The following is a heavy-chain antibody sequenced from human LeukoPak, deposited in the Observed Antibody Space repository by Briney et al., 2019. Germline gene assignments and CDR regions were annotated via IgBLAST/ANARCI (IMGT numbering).Heavy chain of an antibody. CDR1: GGSISRYY. V-gene: IGHV4-4*09. Sequence: SETLSLTCTVSGGSISRYYWNWTRQSPGKGLEWIGYIYHTGSTSYNPSLKSRVIISVDTSKNQFSLNLTSVTAADTAVYYCARMPRDCSSSSCPLRYWGQGTLVTVSA. D-gene: IGHD2-21*01. J-gene: IGHJ4*02. CDR2: IYHTGST. CDR3: ARMPRDCSSSSCPLRY.